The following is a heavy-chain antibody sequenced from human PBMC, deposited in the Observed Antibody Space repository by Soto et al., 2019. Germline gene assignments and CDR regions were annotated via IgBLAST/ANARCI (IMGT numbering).Heavy chain of an antibody. CDR3: ARDAGEYSSGWYYYYYGMDV. CDR2: INPNSGGT. D-gene: IGHD6-19*01. CDR1: GYTFTGYY. Sequence: ASVKVSCKASGYTFTGYYMHWVRQAPGQGLEWMGWINPNSGGTNYAQKFQGWVTMTRDTSISTAYMELSRLRSDDTAVYYCARDAGEYSSGWYYYYYGMDVWGQGTTVTVSS. V-gene: IGHV1-2*04. J-gene: IGHJ6*02.